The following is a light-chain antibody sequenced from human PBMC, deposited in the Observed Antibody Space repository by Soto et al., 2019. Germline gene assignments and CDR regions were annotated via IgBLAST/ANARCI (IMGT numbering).Light chain of an antibody. CDR3: MQALQTPYT. Sequence: IVMTPSPLSLPVTPGEPASISCRSSPSLLYSPGYNSLDWFLQKPGQSPQLLIYSGSSRASGGPDRFSGSGSGTDFTLKISRVEAEDVGVYYCMQALQTPYTFGQGTKLEIK. J-gene: IGKJ2*01. CDR1: PSLLYSPGYNS. V-gene: IGKV2-28*01. CDR2: SGS.